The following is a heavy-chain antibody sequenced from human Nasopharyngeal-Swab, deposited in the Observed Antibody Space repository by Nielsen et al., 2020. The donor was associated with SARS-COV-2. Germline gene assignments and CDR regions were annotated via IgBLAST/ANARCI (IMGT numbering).Heavy chain of an antibody. CDR3: ARGYSLLFDI. D-gene: IGHD6-13*01. V-gene: IGHV4-31*03. CDR1: GGSISSGGYY. CDR2: IYYSGST. J-gene: IGHJ3*02. Sequence: SETLSPTCTVSGGSISSGGYYWSWIRQHPRKGLEWIGYIYYSGSTYYNPSLRSRVTISVDTSKNQFSLRLSSVTAADTAVYYCARGYSLLFDIWGQGTMVTVSS.